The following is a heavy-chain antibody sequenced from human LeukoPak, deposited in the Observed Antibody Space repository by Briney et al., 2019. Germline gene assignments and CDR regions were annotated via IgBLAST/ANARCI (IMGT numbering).Heavy chain of an antibody. CDR1: GYTFTDFY. CDR2: INPNSGAT. J-gene: IGHJ4*02. CDR3: ARMILLLGDVLTVPPRGFDY. V-gene: IGHV1-2*02. D-gene: IGHD3-9*01. Sequence: ASVKVSCKASGYTFTDFYVHWVRQAPGQGLEWMGWINPNSGATNYAQKFQGRVTMTRDTSISTAYMELTRLRSDDTALYYCARMILLLGDVLTVPPRGFDYWGQGTLVTVSS.